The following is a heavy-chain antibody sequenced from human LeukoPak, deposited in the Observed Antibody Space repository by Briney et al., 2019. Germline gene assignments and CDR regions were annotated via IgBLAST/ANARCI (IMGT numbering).Heavy chain of an antibody. Sequence: GGSLRLSCAASGFTFSGSAMHWVRQASGKGLEWVSAISGSGGSTYYADSVKGRFTISRDNSKNTLYLQMNSLGDEDTAVYYCAKFEFGFWGQGTLVTVSS. CDR2: ISGSGGST. CDR1: GFTFSGSA. D-gene: IGHD3-16*01. CDR3: AKFEFGF. V-gene: IGHV3-23*01. J-gene: IGHJ4*02.